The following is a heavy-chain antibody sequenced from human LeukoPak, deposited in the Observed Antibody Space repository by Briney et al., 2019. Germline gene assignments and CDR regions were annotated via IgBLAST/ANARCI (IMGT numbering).Heavy chain of an antibody. J-gene: IGHJ4*02. V-gene: IGHV3-20*04. D-gene: IGHD1-26*01. CDR1: RFTFDDYG. Sequence: GSLRLSCAASRFTFDDYGMSWVRQAPGKGLEWVSGINWNGGSTCYADSVKGRFTISRDNAKNSLYLQMNILRAEDTALYYCASGGIYYGAAFDFWGQGSLVTVSA. CDR2: INWNGGST. CDR3: ASGGIYYGAAFDF.